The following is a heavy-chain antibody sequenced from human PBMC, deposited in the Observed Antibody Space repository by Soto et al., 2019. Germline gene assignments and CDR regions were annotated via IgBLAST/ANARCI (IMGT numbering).Heavy chain of an antibody. CDR2: IYYSGST. CDR1: GGSISSYY. V-gene: IGHV4-59*01. J-gene: IGHJ4*02. Sequence: SLSLTCTVSGGSISSYYWSGIRQPPGKGLEWIGYIYYSGSTNYNPSLKSRVTISVDTSKNQFSLKLSSVTAADTAVYYCARGGEYSGYASWAPFDYWGQGTLVTVSS. CDR3: ARGGEYSGYASWAPFDY. D-gene: IGHD5-12*01.